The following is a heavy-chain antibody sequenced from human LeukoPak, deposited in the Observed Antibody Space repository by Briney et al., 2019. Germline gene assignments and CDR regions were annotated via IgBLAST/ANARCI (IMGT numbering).Heavy chain of an antibody. CDR2: ISSNGGST. J-gene: IGHJ4*02. Sequence: WRTLTLTCSASEFTSTSYAMHSVRKPPAQGPEYVPAISSNGGSTYYPDSVKGRFTISRDNSKNTLYLQMSSLRAEDTAVYYCVRGGSGSYYNGYFDYWGQGTLVTVSS. D-gene: IGHD3-10*01. CDR1: EFTSTSYA. CDR3: VRGGSGSYYNGYFDY. V-gene: IGHV3-64D*06.